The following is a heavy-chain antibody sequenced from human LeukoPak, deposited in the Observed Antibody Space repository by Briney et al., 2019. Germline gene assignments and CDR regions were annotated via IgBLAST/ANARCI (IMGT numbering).Heavy chain of an antibody. CDR1: GFTFSNAW. CDR3: ARVSQWDGGKGLGNYYFDY. CDR2: INSDGSST. V-gene: IGHV3-74*01. D-gene: IGHD4-23*01. Sequence: GGSLRLSCAASGFTFSNAWMSWVRQAPGKGLVWVSRINSDGSSTSYADSVKGRFTTSRDNAKNTLYLQMNSLRAEDTAVYYCARVSQWDGGKGLGNYYFDYWGQGTLVTVSS. J-gene: IGHJ4*02.